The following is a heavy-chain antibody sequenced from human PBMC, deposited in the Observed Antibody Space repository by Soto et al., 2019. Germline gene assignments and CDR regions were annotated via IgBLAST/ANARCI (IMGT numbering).Heavy chain of an antibody. CDR1: GGSFSGYY. J-gene: IGHJ6*02. V-gene: IGHV4-34*01. CDR3: ARLVVVAAPYYCYGMDV. Sequence: QVQLQQWGAGLLKPSETLSLTCAVYGGSFSGYYWSWIRQPPGKGLEWIGEINHSGSTNYNPSLKSRDTITVDTSKNQFSLKLSSVTAADTAVYYCARLVVVAAPYYCYGMDVWGQGTTVTVSS. CDR2: INHSGST. D-gene: IGHD2-15*01.